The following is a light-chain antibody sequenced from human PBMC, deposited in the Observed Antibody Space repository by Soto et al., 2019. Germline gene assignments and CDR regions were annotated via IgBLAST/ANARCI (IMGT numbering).Light chain of an antibody. V-gene: IGLV2-14*01. CDR3: CSYTSGSTYV. CDR1: SSDVGAYNY. CDR2: DVN. Sequence: QSALTQPASVSGSPGQSITISCTGTSSDVGAYNYVSWFQQHPGKATKLMIYDVNNRPAGVSNRFSGSKSGNTASLTISGLQAEDEADYYCCSYTSGSTYVFGAGTKLTVL. J-gene: IGLJ1*01.